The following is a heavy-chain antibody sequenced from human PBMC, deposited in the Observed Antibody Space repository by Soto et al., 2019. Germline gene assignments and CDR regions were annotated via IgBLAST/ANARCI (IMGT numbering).Heavy chain of an antibody. J-gene: IGHJ4*02. CDR3: AQQNYGEFDY. CDR1: GFSLTTSGVG. V-gene: IGHV2-5*02. CDR2: IYWDDDK. Sequence: QITLKESGPTLVKPTQTPTLTCTFSGFSLTTSGVGVGWIRQPPGKALEWLALIYWDDDKRYNPSLKSRLTITWDTSKNQVVLTMTNMDPVDTGTYYCAQQNYGEFDYWGQGTLVTVSS. D-gene: IGHD3-10*01.